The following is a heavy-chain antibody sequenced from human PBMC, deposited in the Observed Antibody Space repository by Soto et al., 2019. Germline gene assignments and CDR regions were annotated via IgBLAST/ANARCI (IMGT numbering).Heavy chain of an antibody. Sequence: QVQLVESGGGVVQPGMSLRLSCTASGFTFTNYAMHWVRQSPDRGLEWVAIVSYDGSKTYYADFVKGRFTISRDNSKHTLYLQMNTLNAEDTAVYFCARDGGIQMWSPYYFDYWGQGTLVTVSS. J-gene: IGHJ4*02. V-gene: IGHV3-30*03. CDR3: ARDGGIQMWSPYYFDY. CDR2: VSYDGSKT. CDR1: GFTFTNYA. D-gene: IGHD2-21*01.